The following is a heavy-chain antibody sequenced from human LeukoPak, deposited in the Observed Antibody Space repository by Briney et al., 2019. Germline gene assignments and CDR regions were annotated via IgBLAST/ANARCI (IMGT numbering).Heavy chain of an antibody. V-gene: IGHV3-74*01. CDR2: NDTDGSTT. Sequence: GGSLRLACAASGFTFSSYWMHWVRQAPGKGLVWVSRNDTDGSTTSYADSVKGRFTISRDNSKNTLYLQMNSLRAEDTAVYYCAKDQKRSVIAAAGSFDYWGQGTLVTVSS. D-gene: IGHD6-13*01. J-gene: IGHJ4*02. CDR3: AKDQKRSVIAAAGSFDY. CDR1: GFTFSSYW.